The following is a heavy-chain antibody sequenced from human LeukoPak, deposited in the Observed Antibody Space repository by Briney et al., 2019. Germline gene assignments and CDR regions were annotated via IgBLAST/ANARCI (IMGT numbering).Heavy chain of an antibody. CDR3: ARSSGYSYGSFDY. V-gene: IGHV3-53*01. Sequence: PGGSLRLSCAASGFTFSSYSMNWVRQAPGKGLEWVPVIYSGGSTYYADSVKGRFTISRDNSKNTLYLQMNSLRAEDTAVYYCARSSGYSYGSFDYWGQGTLVTVSS. CDR2: IYSGGST. CDR1: GFTFSSYS. D-gene: IGHD5-18*01. J-gene: IGHJ4*02.